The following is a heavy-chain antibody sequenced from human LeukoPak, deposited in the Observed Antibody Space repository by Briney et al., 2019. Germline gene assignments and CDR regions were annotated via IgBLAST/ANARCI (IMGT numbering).Heavy chain of an antibody. Sequence: SETLSLTCSVSSYSIASDHYWGWIRQSPGKGLEWIGSIFHSGYTFYSPSLKSRVTMSVDRSKNHFSLSLRSVTAADTAVYYCARDGKRQLVPSFDYWGQGTLVTVSS. CDR3: ARDGKRQLVPSFDY. V-gene: IGHV4-38-2*02. J-gene: IGHJ4*02. CDR1: SYSIASDHY. D-gene: IGHD6-13*01. CDR2: IFHSGYT.